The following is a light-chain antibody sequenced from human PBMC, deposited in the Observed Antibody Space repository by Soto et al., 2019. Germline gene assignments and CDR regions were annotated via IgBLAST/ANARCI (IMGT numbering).Light chain of an antibody. V-gene: IGKV4-1*01. CDR1: QSVLYKSNNKHY. CDR2: WAS. CDR3: LQYYNTPRT. Sequence: DIVMTQSPDSLAVSLGERATINCRSSQSVLYKSNNKHYLAWYQQKPGQPPKPLIYWASIRESGVPDRFSGSVSGTDFTLTISSLQAEDVAVYFCLQYYNTPRTFGQGTKVEIK. J-gene: IGKJ1*01.